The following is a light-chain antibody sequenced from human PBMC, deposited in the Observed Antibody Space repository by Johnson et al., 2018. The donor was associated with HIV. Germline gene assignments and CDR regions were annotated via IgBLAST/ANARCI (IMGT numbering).Light chain of an antibody. V-gene: IGLV1-51*01. J-gene: IGLJ1*01. CDR3: RTWDSSLSAFYV. Sequence: QSVLTQPPSVSAAPGQKVTISCSGSSSNIGNNYVSWYQQLPGTAPKLLIYDSNKRPSGIPDRFSGSKSGTSATLGITGLQTGDEADYHCRTWDSSLSAFYVFGTGTKITVL. CDR2: DSN. CDR1: SSNIGNNY.